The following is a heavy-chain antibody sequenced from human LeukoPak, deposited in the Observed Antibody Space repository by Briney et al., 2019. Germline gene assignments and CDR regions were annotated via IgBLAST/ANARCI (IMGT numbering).Heavy chain of an antibody. D-gene: IGHD4-11*01. V-gene: IGHV3-30-3*01. CDR3: ATSYLMGDPMTTSSGV. CDR2: ISHDGNNK. J-gene: IGHJ4*02. CDR1: GFTFSNYV. Sequence: GGSLRLSCAASGFTFSNYVFYWVRQAPAKGLEWVAVISHDGNNKNYGDSVKGRFTIARDTPKNTVYLQMNSLRVEDTAVYYCATSYLMGDPMTTSSGVGGQGTLVTVSS.